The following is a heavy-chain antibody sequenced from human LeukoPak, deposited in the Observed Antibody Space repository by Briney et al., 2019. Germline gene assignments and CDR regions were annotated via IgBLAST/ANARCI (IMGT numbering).Heavy chain of an antibody. CDR2: IRSKANSYAT. CDR3: TRTRDYYYYYMDV. V-gene: IGHV3-73*01. CDR1: GFTFSSYW. J-gene: IGHJ6*03. D-gene: IGHD2-8*01. Sequence: GGSLRLSCAASGFTFSSYWMSWVRQAPGKGLEWVGRIRSKANSYATAYAASVKGRFTISRDDSKNTAYLQMNSLKTEDTAVYYCTRTRDYYYYYMDVWGKGTTVTVSS.